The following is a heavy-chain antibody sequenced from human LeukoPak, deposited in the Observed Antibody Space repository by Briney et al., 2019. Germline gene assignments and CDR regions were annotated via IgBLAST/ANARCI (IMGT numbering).Heavy chain of an antibody. J-gene: IGHJ4*02. CDR3: AKDPSDSQMYYFDY. CDR1: GFTFDDYA. CDR2: ISWNSGSI. V-gene: IGHV3-9*01. Sequence: GRSLRLSCAASGFTFDDYAMHWVRQAPGKGLEWVSGISWNSGSIGYADSVKGRFTISRDNAKNSLYLQMNSLRAEDTALYYCAKDPSDSQMYYFDYWGQGTLVTVSS.